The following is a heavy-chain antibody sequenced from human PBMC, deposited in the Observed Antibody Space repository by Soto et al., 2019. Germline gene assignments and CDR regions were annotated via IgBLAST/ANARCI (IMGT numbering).Heavy chain of an antibody. CDR1: GGTFSSYT. J-gene: IGHJ6*02. D-gene: IGHD3-22*01. CDR2: IIPILGIA. CDR3: ARGGQYYDSRAPAGMDV. V-gene: IGHV1-69*02. Sequence: QVQLVQSGAEVKKPGSSVKVSCKASGGTFSSYTISWVRQAPGQGLEWMGRIIPILGIANYAQKFQGRVTITADKSTSTAYMELSSLRSEDTAVYYCARGGQYYDSRAPAGMDVWGQGTTVTVSS.